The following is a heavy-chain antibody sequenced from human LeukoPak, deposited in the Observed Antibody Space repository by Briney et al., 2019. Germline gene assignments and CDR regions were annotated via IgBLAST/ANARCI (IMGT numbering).Heavy chain of an antibody. CDR2: IYYSGST. CDR3: ARAKGEIFTSSSFYFDY. CDR1: GGSISSYY. D-gene: IGHD6-6*01. J-gene: IGHJ4*01. V-gene: IGHV4-59*08. Sequence: SETLSLTCTVSGGSISSYYWSWIRQPPGKGLEWIGYIYYSGSTNYNPSLKSRVTISVDTSKNQFSLKLSSVTAADTAVYYCARAKGEIFTSSSFYFDYWGHGILVSVSS.